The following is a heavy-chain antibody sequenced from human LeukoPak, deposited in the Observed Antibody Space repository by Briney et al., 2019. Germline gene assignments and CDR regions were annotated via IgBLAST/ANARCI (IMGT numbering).Heavy chain of an antibody. CDR3: ARHEVGLAVAGFVY. V-gene: IGHV4-39*01. CDR1: GGSISSSSYY. Sequence: SETLSLTCTVSGGSISSSSYYWGWIRQPPGKGLEWIGSIYYSGSTYYNPSLKSRVTISVDTSKNQFSLKLSSVTAADTAVYYCARHEVGLAVAGFVYWGQGTLVTVSS. CDR2: IYYSGST. D-gene: IGHD6-13*01. J-gene: IGHJ4*02.